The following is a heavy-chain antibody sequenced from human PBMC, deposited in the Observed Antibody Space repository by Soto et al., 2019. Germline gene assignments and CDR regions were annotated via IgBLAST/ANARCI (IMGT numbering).Heavy chain of an antibody. J-gene: IGHJ4*02. Sequence: ASVKVSCKASGYTFTSYGISWVRQAPGQGLEWMGWISAYNGNTNYAQKLQGRVTMTTDTSTSTAYMELRSLRSDDTAVYYCARDVRITMVRGAYDYWGQGTLVTVSS. CDR1: GYTFTSYG. CDR3: ARDVRITMVRGAYDY. D-gene: IGHD3-10*01. V-gene: IGHV1-18*01. CDR2: ISAYNGNT.